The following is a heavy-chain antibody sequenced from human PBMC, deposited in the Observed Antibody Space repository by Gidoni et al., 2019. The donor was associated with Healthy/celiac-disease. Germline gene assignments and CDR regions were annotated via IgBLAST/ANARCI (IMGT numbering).Heavy chain of an antibody. V-gene: IGHV1-69*06. J-gene: IGHJ3*02. Sequence: QVQLVQSGAEVKKPGSSVKVSCKACGGTFSSDAISWVRQAPGQGLEWMGGIIPIFGTANYAQKFQGRVTITADKSTSTAYMELSSLRSEDTAVYYCAGGGDCSSTSCYNHAFDIWGQGKMVTVSS. CDR3: AGGGDCSSTSCYNHAFDI. D-gene: IGHD2-2*02. CDR2: IIPIFGTA. CDR1: GGTFSSDA.